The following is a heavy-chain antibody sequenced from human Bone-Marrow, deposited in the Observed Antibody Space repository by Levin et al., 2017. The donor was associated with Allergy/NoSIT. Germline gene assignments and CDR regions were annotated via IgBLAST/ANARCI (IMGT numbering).Heavy chain of an antibody. CDR1: GFTFDHYA. Sequence: GGSLRLSCAASGFTFDHYAMHWVRQAPGKGLEWVSGISWSSGTIGYADSVKGRFTISRDNAKNSLYLQMNSLRADDTALYYCAKGVNPPGIAVAGTGEYYYYNYGMDVWGQGTTVTVSS. CDR2: ISWSSGTI. D-gene: IGHD6-19*01. CDR3: AKGVNPPGIAVAGTGEYYYYNYGMDV. J-gene: IGHJ6*02. V-gene: IGHV3-9*01.